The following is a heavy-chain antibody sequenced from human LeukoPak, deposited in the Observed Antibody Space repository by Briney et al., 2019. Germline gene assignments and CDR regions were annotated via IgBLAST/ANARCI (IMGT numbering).Heavy chain of an antibody. CDR1: GIALSNYG. D-gene: IGHD3-22*01. Sequence: GGSLRLSCAVSGIALSNYGMSWVRQAPGKGLEWVAGISDSGGRTNYADSVKGRFTISRDNPKNTLYLQMNSLRAEDTTVYFCAKRGVVIRVILVGFHKEAYYFDSWGQGALVTVSS. CDR3: AKRGVVIRVILVGFHKEAYYFDS. CDR2: ISDSGGRT. J-gene: IGHJ4*02. V-gene: IGHV3-23*01.